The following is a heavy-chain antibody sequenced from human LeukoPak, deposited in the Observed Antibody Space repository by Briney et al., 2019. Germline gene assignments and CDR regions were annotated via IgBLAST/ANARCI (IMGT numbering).Heavy chain of an antibody. V-gene: IGHV6-1*01. CDR3: ARDLGTSGWYTFDF. CDR1: GDSVSSKNGA. J-gene: IGHJ5*01. Sequence: SQTLSLTCAISGDSVSSKNGAWNSIRQYPSSGLEWLGRTYYRSTWYAEYADSVKARVTISPDTSKNQFSLHVYSVTPEDTAVYYCARDLGTSGWYTFDFWGQGTLVTVSS. CDR2: TYYRSTWYA. D-gene: IGHD6-19*01.